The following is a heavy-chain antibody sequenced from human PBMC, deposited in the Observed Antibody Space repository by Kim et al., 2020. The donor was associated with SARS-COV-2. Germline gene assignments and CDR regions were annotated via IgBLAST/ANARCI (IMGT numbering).Heavy chain of an antibody. Sequence: GGSLRLSCAASGFTFSSYSMNWVRQAPGKGLEWVSSISSSSSYIYYADSVKGRFTISRDNAKNSLYLQMNSLRAEDTAVYYCASEIAAAGTNFDYWGQGTLVTVSS. CDR3: ASEIAAAGTNFDY. CDR2: ISSSSSYI. J-gene: IGHJ4*02. CDR1: GFTFSSYS. V-gene: IGHV3-21*01. D-gene: IGHD6-13*01.